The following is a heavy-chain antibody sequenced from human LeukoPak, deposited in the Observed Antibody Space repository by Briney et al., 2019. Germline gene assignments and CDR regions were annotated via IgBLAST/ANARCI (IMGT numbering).Heavy chain of an antibody. CDR1: GFTVISNH. CDR2: INSGGST. CDR3: ARDLAYYGSGKQNY. J-gene: IGHJ4*02. Sequence: GGSLRLSCAASGFTVISNHMSWVRQAPGKGLEWVSVINSGGSTYYADSVRGRFNISRDNSKNTLYLQMNSLRAEDTAVYYCARDLAYYGSGKQNYWGQGTLVTVSS. D-gene: IGHD3-10*01. V-gene: IGHV3-66*01.